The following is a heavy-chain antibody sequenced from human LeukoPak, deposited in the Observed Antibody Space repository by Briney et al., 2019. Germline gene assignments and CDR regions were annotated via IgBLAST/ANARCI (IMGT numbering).Heavy chain of an antibody. Sequence: GGSLRLSCAASGFTFSNAWMSWVRQAPGKGLEWVGRSKSKIDGGATDYAEPVKGRFTISRDDSRATLYLQMSSLKAEDTAVYYCTTERGSASWYEYYFDTWGQGTLVTVAS. D-gene: IGHD6-13*01. J-gene: IGHJ4*02. CDR3: TTERGSASWYEYYFDT. V-gene: IGHV3-15*01. CDR1: GFTFSNAW. CDR2: SKSKIDGGAT.